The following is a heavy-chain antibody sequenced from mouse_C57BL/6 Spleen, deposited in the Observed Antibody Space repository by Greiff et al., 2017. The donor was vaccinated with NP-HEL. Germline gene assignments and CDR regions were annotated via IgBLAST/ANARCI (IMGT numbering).Heavy chain of an antibody. CDR3: ARRYYGGHYFDY. CDR2: IYPGSGNT. CDR1: GYTFTDYY. J-gene: IGHJ2*01. D-gene: IGHD1-1*01. V-gene: IGHV1-76*01. Sequence: QVQLQQSGAELVRPGASVKLSCKASGYTFTDYYINWVKQRPGQGLEWIARIYPGSGNTYYNEKFKGKATLTAEKSSSTAYMQLSSLTSEDSAVYFCARRYYGGHYFDYWGQGTTLTVSS.